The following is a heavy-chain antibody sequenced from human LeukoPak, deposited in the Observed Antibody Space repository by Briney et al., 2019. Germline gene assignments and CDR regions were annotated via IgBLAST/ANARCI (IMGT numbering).Heavy chain of an antibody. V-gene: IGHV1-18*01. D-gene: IGHD2/OR15-2a*01. J-gene: IGHJ6*03. Sequence: GASVKVSCKVSGYTLTELSMHWVRQAPGQGLEWMGWISAYNGNTNYAQKLQGRVTMTTDTSTSTAYMELRSLRSDDTAVYYCARLSGSLSYRTYYYYMDVWGKGTTVTVSS. CDR3: ARLSGSLSYRTYYYYMDV. CDR2: ISAYNGNT. CDR1: GYTLTELS.